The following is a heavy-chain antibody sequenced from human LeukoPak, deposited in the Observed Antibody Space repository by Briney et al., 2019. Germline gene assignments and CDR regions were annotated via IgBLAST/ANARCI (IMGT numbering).Heavy chain of an antibody. J-gene: IGHJ4*02. CDR3: ARTRSSGGYSGADY. CDR2: LNWYGGST. D-gene: IGHD1-26*01. CDR1: GFTFDSHG. V-gene: IGHV3-20*04. Sequence: GGSLRLSCAAWGFTFDSHGMTWVRRSPGKALEGVSGLNWYGGSTGYADSLQGRLTLSRDNVKKSLYLQMTSLRAEDTALYYCARTRSSGGYSGADYWGQGTLVTVSS.